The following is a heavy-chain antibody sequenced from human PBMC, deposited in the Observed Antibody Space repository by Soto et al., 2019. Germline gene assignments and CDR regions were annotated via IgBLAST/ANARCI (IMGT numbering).Heavy chain of an antibody. D-gene: IGHD1-26*01. V-gene: IGHV4-31*03. J-gene: IGHJ4*02. CDR1: GGSISSTGYF. Sequence: QVQLQESGPGLVKPSQTLSLTCTVSGGSISSTGYFWTWIRQHPGKGPEWIGCIFYRGITFQNPSLKSRVTISVDPSKNQFSLELSSVTDADTAVYYCAREAGSGDYFDYWGQGTLVTVSS. CDR3: AREAGSGDYFDY. CDR2: IFYRGIT.